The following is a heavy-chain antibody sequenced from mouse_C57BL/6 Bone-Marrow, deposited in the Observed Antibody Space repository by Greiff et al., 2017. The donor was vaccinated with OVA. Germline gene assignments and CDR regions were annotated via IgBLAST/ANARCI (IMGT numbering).Heavy chain of an antibody. J-gene: IGHJ4*01. CDR3: ARFDYYYGSDYAMDY. Sequence: VQLQQPGAELVKPGASVEMSCKASGYTFTSYWITWVKQRPGQGLEWIGDIYPGSGSTNYNEKFKSKATLTVDTSSSPAYMQLSSLTSEDSAVYYCARFDYYYGSDYAMDYWGQGTSVTVSS. CDR1: GYTFTSYW. D-gene: IGHD1-1*01. V-gene: IGHV1-55*01. CDR2: IYPGSGST.